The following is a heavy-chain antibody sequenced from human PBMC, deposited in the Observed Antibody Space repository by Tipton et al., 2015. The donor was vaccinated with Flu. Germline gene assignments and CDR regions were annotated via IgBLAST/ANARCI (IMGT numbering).Heavy chain of an antibody. CDR3: ARTQDDYYYDTTGYYRGVDP. V-gene: IGHV4-38-2*01. Sequence: GLVKPSETLSLICAVSDYSISSGYYWGWIRQPPGKGLEWIGYIYYSGSTHYNPSLKSRLNISVDTSKNQFSLKLTSATAADTAVYYCARTQDDYYYDTTGYYRGVDPWGQGTLVSVSS. CDR2: IYYSGST. D-gene: IGHD3-22*01. J-gene: IGHJ5*02. CDR1: DYSISSGYY.